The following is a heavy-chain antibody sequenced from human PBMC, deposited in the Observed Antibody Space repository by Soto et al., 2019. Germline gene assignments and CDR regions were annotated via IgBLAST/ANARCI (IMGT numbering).Heavy chain of an antibody. J-gene: IGHJ4*02. CDR3: PRTLYVANVAN. CDR2: MNPNSGNT. V-gene: IGHV1-8*01. Sequence: QVQLVQSGAEVKKPGASVKVSCKASGYTFTSYDINWVRQATGQGLEWMGWMNPNSGNTGYAQKFQGRFPMTRNTPKRTASMRLGSRKSEDTAGFNFPRTLYVANVANGGQGPLVTFSP. D-gene: IGHD3-16*01. CDR1: GYTFTSYD.